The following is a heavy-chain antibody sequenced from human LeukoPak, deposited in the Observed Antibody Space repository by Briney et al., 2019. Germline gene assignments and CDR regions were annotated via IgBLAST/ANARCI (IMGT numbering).Heavy chain of an antibody. Sequence: GGSLRLSCAASGFTFSSYAMSWVRQAPGKGLEWVSAINGSGGSTYYADSVKGRFTISRDNSKNTLYLQMNSLRAEDTAVYYCAKVPSYGSGSYPTYYFDYWGQGTLVTVSS. J-gene: IGHJ4*02. D-gene: IGHD3-10*01. CDR2: INGSGGST. CDR1: GFTFSSYA. CDR3: AKVPSYGSGSYPTYYFDY. V-gene: IGHV3-23*01.